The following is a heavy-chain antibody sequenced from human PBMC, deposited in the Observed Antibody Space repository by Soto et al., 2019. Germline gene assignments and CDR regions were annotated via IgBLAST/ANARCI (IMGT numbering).Heavy chain of an antibody. CDR2: INPSGDSR. J-gene: IGHJ5*02. CDR3: ARDNSLNYGTPAASAWSHP. Sequence: ASVKVSCKASGCSFSDYFMHWVRQAPGQGLEWMGIINPSGDSRNYAQKFQGRVTITRDTSTSTVYMDLSSLRYEDTAVYYCARDNSLNYGTPAASAWSHPWGQGTPVTGSS. D-gene: IGHD2-15*01. CDR1: GCSFSDYF. V-gene: IGHV1-46*01.